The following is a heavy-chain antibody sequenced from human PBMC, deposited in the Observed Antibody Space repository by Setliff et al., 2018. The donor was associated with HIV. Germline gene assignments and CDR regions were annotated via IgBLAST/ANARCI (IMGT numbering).Heavy chain of an antibody. D-gene: IGHD6-13*01. V-gene: IGHV4-59*08. Sequence: SETLSLTCTVSGGSITGHYWSWIRQPPGKGLEWIGYIHYSGSSNYNPSLKSRVTMSVDTSKNQFSLNLNSVTAADTAVYYCVRGPHTSSWYGGYAFDIWGQGTMVTVSS. J-gene: IGHJ3*02. CDR3: VRGPHTSSWYGGYAFDI. CDR1: GGSITGHY. CDR2: IHYSGSS.